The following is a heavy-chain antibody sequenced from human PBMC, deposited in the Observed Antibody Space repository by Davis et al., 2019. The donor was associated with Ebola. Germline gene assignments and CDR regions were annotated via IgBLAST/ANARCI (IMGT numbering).Heavy chain of an antibody. CDR3: AKTSSGWAGFDY. V-gene: IGHV3-33*06. J-gene: IGHJ4*02. Sequence: GESLKISCAASGFTFSNAWMNWVRQAPGKGLEWVAVIWYDGSNKYYADSVKGRFTISRDNSKNTLYLQMNSLRAEDTAVYYCAKTSSGWAGFDYWGQGTLVTVSS. CDR2: IWYDGSNK. CDR1: GFTFSNAW. D-gene: IGHD6-19*01.